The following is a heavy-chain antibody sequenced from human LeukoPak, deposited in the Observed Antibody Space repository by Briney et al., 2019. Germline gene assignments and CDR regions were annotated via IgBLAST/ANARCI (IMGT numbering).Heavy chain of an antibody. CDR1: GGTFSSYA. Sequence: GSSVKVSCKASGGTFSSYAISWVRQAPGQGLEWMGRIIPILGIANYAQKFQGRVTITADKSTSAAYMELSSLRSEDTAVYYCAGLSSSGWSYYFDYWGQGTLVTVSS. CDR2: IIPILGIA. V-gene: IGHV1-69*04. J-gene: IGHJ4*02. CDR3: AGLSSSGWSYYFDY. D-gene: IGHD6-19*01.